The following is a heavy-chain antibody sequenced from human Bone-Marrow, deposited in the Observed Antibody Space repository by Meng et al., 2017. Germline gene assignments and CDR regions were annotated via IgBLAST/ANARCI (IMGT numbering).Heavy chain of an antibody. CDR3: ARGGPSSSWYGVLYYYGMDV. Sequence: ASVKVSCKASGYTFTSYDINWVRQATGQGLEWMGWMNPNSGNTGYAQKFQGRVTMTRNTSISTAYMELSSLRSEDTAVYYCARGGPSSSWYGVLYYYGMDVWGQGTTVTVSS. D-gene: IGHD6-13*01. CDR1: GYTFTSYD. V-gene: IGHV1-8*01. CDR2: MNPNSGNT. J-gene: IGHJ6*02.